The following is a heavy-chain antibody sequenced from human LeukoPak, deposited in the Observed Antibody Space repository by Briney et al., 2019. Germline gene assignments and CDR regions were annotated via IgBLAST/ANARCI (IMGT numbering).Heavy chain of an antibody. CDR1: GGSISSSSYY. CDR2: IYYSGST. V-gene: IGHV4-39*07. J-gene: IGHJ5*02. CDR3: ARVVVIIGNWFDP. Sequence: SQTLPLTCTVSGGSISSSSYYWGWILQPPGKGLEWIGSIYYSGSTYYNPSLKSRVTISVDTSKNQFSLKLSSVTAADTAVYYCARVVVIIGNWFDPWGQGTLVTVSS. D-gene: IGHD3-22*01.